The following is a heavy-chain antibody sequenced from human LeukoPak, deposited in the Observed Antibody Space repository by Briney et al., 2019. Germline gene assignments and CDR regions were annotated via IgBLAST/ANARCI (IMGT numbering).Heavy chain of an antibody. D-gene: IGHD2-8*01. Sequence: GSLRLSCAASGFTFSSYEMNWVRQAPGKGLEWVSYISSSGSTIYYADSVKGRFTISRDNAKNSLYLQMNSLRAEDTAVYYCARESPEWRYFDYWGQGTLVTVSS. CDR2: ISSSGSTI. CDR3: ARESPEWRYFDY. CDR1: GFTFSSYE. J-gene: IGHJ4*02. V-gene: IGHV3-48*03.